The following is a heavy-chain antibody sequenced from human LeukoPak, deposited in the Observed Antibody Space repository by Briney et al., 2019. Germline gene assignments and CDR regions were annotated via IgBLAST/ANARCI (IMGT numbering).Heavy chain of an antibody. CDR1: GGSFSGYY. Sequence: SETLSFTCAVYGGSFSGYYWSWIRQPPGKGLEWIGEINHSGSTNYNPSLKSRVTISVDTSKNQFSLKLSSVTAADTAVYYCARGWGVYFDYWGQGTLVTVS. CDR3: ARGWGVYFDY. CDR2: INHSGST. J-gene: IGHJ4*02. D-gene: IGHD3-16*01. V-gene: IGHV4-34*01.